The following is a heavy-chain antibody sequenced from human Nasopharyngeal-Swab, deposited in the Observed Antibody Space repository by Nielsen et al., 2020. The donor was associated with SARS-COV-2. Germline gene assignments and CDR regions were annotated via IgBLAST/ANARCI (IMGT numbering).Heavy chain of an antibody. J-gene: IGHJ6*03. CDR2: INHSGST. D-gene: IGHD2-2*01. Sequence: RQAPGKGLEWIAEINHSGSTNYNPSLKGRVTISVDTSKNQFSLKLSSVTAADTAVYYCARGLSGIVPAPILGLGPYYSYYYMDVWGKGTTVTVSS. V-gene: IGHV4-34*01. CDR3: ARGLSGIVPAPILGLGPYYSYYYMDV.